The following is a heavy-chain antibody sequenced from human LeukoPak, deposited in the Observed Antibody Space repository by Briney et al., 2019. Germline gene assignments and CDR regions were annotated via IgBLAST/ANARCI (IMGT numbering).Heavy chain of an antibody. CDR2: ISWNSGSI. V-gene: IGHV3-9*01. CDR1: GFTFDDYA. D-gene: IGHD1-14*01. Sequence: GGSLRLSCAASGFTFDDYAMHWVRQAPGKGLEWVSSISWNSGSIGYADSVKGRFTISRDNAKNSLYLQMNSLRAEDTALYYCARENSVYVWSQNYYYYGMDVWGQGTTVTVSS. J-gene: IGHJ6*02. CDR3: ARENSVYVWSQNYYYYGMDV.